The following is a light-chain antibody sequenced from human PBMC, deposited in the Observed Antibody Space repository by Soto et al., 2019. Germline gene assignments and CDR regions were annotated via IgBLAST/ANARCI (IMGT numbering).Light chain of an antibody. J-gene: IGKJ1*01. CDR1: QNVNNW. V-gene: IGKV1-5*03. Sequence: DIQMTQSPPTLSASVGDIITITCRASQNVNNWLAWYQQKPGTAPKLLIRKASNLENGVPSRFSGSGSGTEFTLTINSLQPDDFATYYCQQYNTYSWTFGQGTKVEIK. CDR3: QQYNTYSWT. CDR2: KAS.